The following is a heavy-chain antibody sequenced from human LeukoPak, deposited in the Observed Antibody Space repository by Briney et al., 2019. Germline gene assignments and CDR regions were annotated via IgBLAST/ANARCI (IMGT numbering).Heavy chain of an antibody. J-gene: IGHJ6*02. V-gene: IGHV3-30*02. D-gene: IGHD3-10*01. CDR1: GFTFSSYG. CDR2: XXXXXSNK. Sequence: GGSLRLSCAASGFTFSSYGMHWVRQAPGKGLEWVXXXXXXXSNKYYADSVKGRFTISRDNSKNTLYLQMNSLRAEDTAVYYCAKGGRRGLLHYYYYYGMDVWGQGTTVTVSS. CDR3: AKGGRRGLLHYYYYYGMDV.